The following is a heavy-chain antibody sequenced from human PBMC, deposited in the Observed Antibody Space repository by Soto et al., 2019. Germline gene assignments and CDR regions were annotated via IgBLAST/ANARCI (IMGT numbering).Heavy chain of an antibody. Sequence: GGSLRLSCAASGFTFSNYGMSWVRQAPGKGLEWVSAISGSGGSTYYTDSVKGRFTISRDNSKNTLSLQMNSLRAADTALYYCAKVLTETTYRYYYGMDVWGQGTTVTVSS. D-gene: IGHD1-20*01. CDR3: AKVLTETTYRYYYGMDV. J-gene: IGHJ6*02. CDR2: ISGSGGST. V-gene: IGHV3-23*01. CDR1: GFTFSNYG.